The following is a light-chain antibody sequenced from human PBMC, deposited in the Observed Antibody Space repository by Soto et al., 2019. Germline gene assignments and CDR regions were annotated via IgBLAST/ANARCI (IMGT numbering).Light chain of an antibody. Sequence: EIVLTQSPATLSLSPGERATLSCRASPSVSSYLAWYQQKPGQAPRLLIYDTSNRATGIPARFSGSGSGTDITLPISSLEPEDFAVYYCQQRSNWPITFGQGTRLELK. J-gene: IGKJ5*01. V-gene: IGKV3-11*01. CDR2: DTS. CDR1: PSVSSY. CDR3: QQRSNWPIT.